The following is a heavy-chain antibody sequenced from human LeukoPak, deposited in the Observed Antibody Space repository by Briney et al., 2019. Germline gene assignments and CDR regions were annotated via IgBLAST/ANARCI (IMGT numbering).Heavy chain of an antibody. V-gene: IGHV3-21*01. J-gene: IGHJ5*02. Sequence: GGSLRLSCAASGFTFSSHSMNWVRQAPGKGLEWVSSISSSSSYIYYADSMKGRVTISRDNAKNSLYLQMNNLRAEDTAVYYCARDAYYYDSRGSPWGQGTLVTVSS. D-gene: IGHD3-22*01. CDR2: ISSSSSYI. CDR1: GFTFSSHS. CDR3: ARDAYYYDSRGSP.